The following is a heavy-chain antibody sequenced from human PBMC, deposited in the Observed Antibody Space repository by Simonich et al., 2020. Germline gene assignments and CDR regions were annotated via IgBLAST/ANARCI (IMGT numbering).Heavy chain of an antibody. CDR2: NSWNSGSI. CDR1: GFTFDDYA. CDR3: AKDGGYCTNGVCYYFDY. V-gene: IGHV3-9*01. D-gene: IGHD2-8*01. J-gene: IGHJ4*02. Sequence: EVQLVESGGGLVQPGRSLRLSCAASGFTFDDYAMHWVRQAPGKGLEWVSGNSWNSGSIGYADAVKGRFTISRDNAKNSLYLQMNSLRAEDTALYYCAKDGGYCTNGVCYYFDYWGQGTLVTVSS.